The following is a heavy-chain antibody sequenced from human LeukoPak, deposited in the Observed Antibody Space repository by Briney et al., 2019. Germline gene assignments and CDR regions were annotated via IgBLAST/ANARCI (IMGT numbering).Heavy chain of an antibody. CDR2: IKQEGSEK. D-gene: IGHD3-10*01. CDR1: GFTFKTQW. V-gene: IGHV3-7*03. J-gene: IGHJ4*02. Sequence: GGALRLSCGASGFTFKTQWESWVREIPGEGGEGGANIKQEGSEKHYGDSVRGRFTISRDNAESSLYLQMNSLRAEDTAVYYCASDFGSGSFFAYWGQGTLVTVSS. CDR3: ASDFGSGSFFAY.